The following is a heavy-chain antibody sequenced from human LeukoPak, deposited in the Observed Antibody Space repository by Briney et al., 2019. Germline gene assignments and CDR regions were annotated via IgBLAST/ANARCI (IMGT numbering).Heavy chain of an antibody. CDR1: GFTFSSYW. CDR3: AGTGVGAKIDY. CDR2: IKQDGSEK. J-gene: IGHJ4*02. D-gene: IGHD1-26*01. V-gene: IGHV3-7*01. Sequence: AGGPLRLSCAASGFTFSSYWMSWVRQAPGKGLEWVANIKQDGSEKYYVDSVKGRFTISRDNAKNSLYLQMNSLRAEDTAVYYCAGTGVGAKIDYWGQGTLVTVSS.